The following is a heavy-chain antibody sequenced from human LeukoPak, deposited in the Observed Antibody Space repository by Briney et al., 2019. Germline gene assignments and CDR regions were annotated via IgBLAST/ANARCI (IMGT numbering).Heavy chain of an antibody. D-gene: IGHD3-22*01. CDR2: ISWNSGSM. CDR3: VKDFTNYYHSSGHLGS. V-gene: IGHV3-9*01. J-gene: IGHJ5*01. Sequence: PGRSLRLSCAASGFTFDKYDRQWVRQTPGKGLEWVSGISWNSGSMGYADSVKGRFNISRDNAMNSLYLQVDSLRIDDTALYYCVKDFTNYYHSSGHLGSWGKGPLVTVSS. CDR1: GFTFDKYD.